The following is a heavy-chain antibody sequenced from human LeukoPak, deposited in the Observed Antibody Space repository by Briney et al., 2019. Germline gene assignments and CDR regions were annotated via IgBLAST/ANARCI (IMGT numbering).Heavy chain of an antibody. D-gene: IGHD3-3*01. J-gene: IGHJ4*02. CDR1: GGSISSGSYY. CDR3: ARHGVGITILGVVADPIDY. V-gene: IGHV4-61*02. CDR2: IYTSGST. Sequence: SETLSLTCTVSGGSISSGSYYWSWIRQPAGKGLEWIGRIYTSGSTNYNPSLKSRVTISVDTSKNLFSLKLSSVTAADTAVYYCARHGVGITILGVVADPIDYWGQGTLVTVSS.